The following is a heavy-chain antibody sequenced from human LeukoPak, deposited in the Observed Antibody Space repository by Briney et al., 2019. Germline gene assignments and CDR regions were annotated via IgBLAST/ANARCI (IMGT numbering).Heavy chain of an antibody. D-gene: IGHD6-6*01. Sequence: ASVKVSCKASGYTFTSYDINWVRQATGQGREWMGWMNPNSGNTGYAQKFQGRVTMTRNTSISTAYMELSSLRSEDTAVYYCARATSIAARRGYYYYYMDVWGKGTTVTVSS. CDR3: ARATSIAARRGYYYYYMDV. CDR1: GYTFTSYD. CDR2: MNPNSGNT. J-gene: IGHJ6*03. V-gene: IGHV1-8*01.